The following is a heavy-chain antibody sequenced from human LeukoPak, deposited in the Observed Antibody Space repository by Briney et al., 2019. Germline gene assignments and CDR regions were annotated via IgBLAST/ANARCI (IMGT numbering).Heavy chain of an antibody. V-gene: IGHV3-23*01. CDR3: AKNGYGDPIDY. D-gene: IGHD4-17*01. J-gene: IGHJ4*02. CDR1: GFSFSSYA. Sequence: SGGSLRLSCAVSGFSFSSYAMSWVRQAPGKGLEWVSAISGSGGSTYYADSVKGRFTISRDNSKNTLYLQMNSLRAEDTAVYYCAKNGYGDPIDYWGQGTLVTVSS. CDR2: ISGSGGST.